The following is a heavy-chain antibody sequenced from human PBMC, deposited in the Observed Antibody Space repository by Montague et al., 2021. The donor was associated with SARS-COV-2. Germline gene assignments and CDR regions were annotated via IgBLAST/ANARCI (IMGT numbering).Heavy chain of an antibody. D-gene: IGHD4-23*01. Sequence: SETLSLTCAVYGGSFSGYYWTWIRQSPGKGLEWIAEINHSGTTNYNFNPSLRRRVTISVYTSKRQFSLKLISVTAADTGVYYCARWDPQTLTLIGLRGKSASDYWGQGTLVTVSS. V-gene: IGHV4-34*01. CDR2: INHSGTT. CDR1: GGSFSGYY. J-gene: IGHJ4*02. CDR3: ARWDPQTLTLIGLRGKSASDY.